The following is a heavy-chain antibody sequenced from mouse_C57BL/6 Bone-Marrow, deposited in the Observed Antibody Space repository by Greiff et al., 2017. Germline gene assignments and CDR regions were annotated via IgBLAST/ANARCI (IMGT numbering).Heavy chain of an antibody. CDR2: ISSGGSYT. CDR3: ARQDYYGSSYGDY. CDR1: GFTFSSYG. V-gene: IGHV5-6*01. Sequence: EVKVVESGGDLVKPGGSLKLSCAASGFTFSSYGMSWVRQTPDKRLEWVATISSGGSYTYYPDSVKGRFTISRDNAKNTLYLQMSSLKSEDTAMYYCARQDYYGSSYGDYWGQGTTLTVSS. J-gene: IGHJ2*01. D-gene: IGHD1-1*01.